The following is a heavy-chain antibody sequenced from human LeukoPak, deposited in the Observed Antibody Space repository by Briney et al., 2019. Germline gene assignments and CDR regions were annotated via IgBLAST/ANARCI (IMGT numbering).Heavy chain of an antibody. CDR3: ARDEVLPHTMIVVEGCFDI. J-gene: IGHJ3*02. CDR2: INPNSGGT. D-gene: IGHD3-22*01. V-gene: IGHV1-2*02. Sequence: GASVKVSCKASGYTFTGYYVHWVRQAPGQGLEWMGWINPNSGGTNYAQKFQGRVTMTRDTSISTAYMELSRLRSDDTAVYYCARDEVLPHTMIVVEGCFDIWGQGTMVTVSS. CDR1: GYTFTGYY.